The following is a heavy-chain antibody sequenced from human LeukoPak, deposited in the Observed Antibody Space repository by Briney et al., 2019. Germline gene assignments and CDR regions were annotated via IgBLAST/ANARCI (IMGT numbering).Heavy chain of an antibody. CDR3: AGGGQLFDH. CDR1: GHTFKDYG. CDR2: ISAFSGNT. J-gene: IGHJ4*02. D-gene: IGHD5-18*01. V-gene: IGHV1-18*01. Sequence: ASVKGSCKTSGHTFKDYGVSWVRQAPGQGLEWLGGISAFSGNTNYAQNLQGRLTVTTDTSKTTAYMELKSLTSDDTGVYYCAGGGQLFDHWGQGTLVIVSS.